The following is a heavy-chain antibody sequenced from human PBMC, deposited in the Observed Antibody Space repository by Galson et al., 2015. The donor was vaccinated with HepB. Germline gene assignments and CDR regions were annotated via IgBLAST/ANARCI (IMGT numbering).Heavy chain of an antibody. CDR2: IDWDDDK. D-gene: IGHD4-11*01. J-gene: IGHJ6*03. V-gene: IGHV2-70*11. Sequence: PALVKPTQTLTLTCTFFGFSLRTSGMCVSWIRQPPGKALEWLARIDWDDDKYYSTSLKTRLTISKDTSKNQVVLTMTNMDPVDTATYYCARIRRSTVSTSMGHQFYYYYMDVWGKGTTVTVSS. CDR3: ARIRRSTVSTSMGHQFYYYYMDV. CDR1: GFSLRTSGMC.